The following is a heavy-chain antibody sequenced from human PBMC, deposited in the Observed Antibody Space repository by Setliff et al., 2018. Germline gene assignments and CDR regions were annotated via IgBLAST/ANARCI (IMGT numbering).Heavy chain of an antibody. D-gene: IGHD6-13*01. CDR3: AKDYRGAHSTNWYAPYY. CDR1: GGSISSSTYY. CDR2: ISGSGGST. Sequence: ETLSLTCTVSGGSISSSTYYWGWIRQPPGKGLEWVSAISGSGGSTYYADSVKGRFTISRDNSKSTLYLQMNSLRAEDTAVYYCAKDYRGAHSTNWYAPYYWGQGTLVTVSS. V-gene: IGHV3-23*01. J-gene: IGHJ4*02.